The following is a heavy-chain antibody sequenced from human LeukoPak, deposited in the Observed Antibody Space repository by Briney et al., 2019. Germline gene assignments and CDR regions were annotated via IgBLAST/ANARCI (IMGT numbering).Heavy chain of an antibody. CDR3: VKAPLGRCTGAICYSFDY. Sequence: GGSLRLSCAASGFTFSSYAMSWVRQAPGKGLEWVSVISGSGGSTYYADSVKGRFTLSRDNSKNTLYLQMNSLRAEDAAVYYCVKAPLGRCTGAICYSFDYWGQGTLVTVSS. CDR2: ISGSGGST. D-gene: IGHD2-15*01. V-gene: IGHV3-23*01. CDR1: GFTFSSYA. J-gene: IGHJ4*02.